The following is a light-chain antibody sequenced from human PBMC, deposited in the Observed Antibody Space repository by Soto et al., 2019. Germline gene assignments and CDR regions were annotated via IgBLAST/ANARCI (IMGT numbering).Light chain of an antibody. CDR1: QSVSSSY. CDR3: QQYGSSLEWT. CDR2: GAS. J-gene: IGKJ1*01. V-gene: IGKV3-20*01. Sequence: EIVLTQSPGTLSLSPGERATLSCRASQSVSSSYLAWYQQKPGQAPRLLIYGASSRATGIPDRFGGSGSGTDFTLTISRLEPEDFAVYYCQQYGSSLEWTFGQGTKVEIK.